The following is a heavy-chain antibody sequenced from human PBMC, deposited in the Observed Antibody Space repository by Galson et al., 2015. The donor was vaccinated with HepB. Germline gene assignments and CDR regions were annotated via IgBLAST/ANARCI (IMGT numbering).Heavy chain of an antibody. CDR3: ARRKLYSSAPDH. V-gene: IGHV5-51*01. CDR2: IYPGNSDT. Sequence: GLEWMGIIYPGNSDTRISPSFRGQVTISADKSITTAYLQWSSLKASDTAMYYCARRKLYSSAPDHWGQGTLVTVSS. J-gene: IGHJ4*02. D-gene: IGHD6-19*01.